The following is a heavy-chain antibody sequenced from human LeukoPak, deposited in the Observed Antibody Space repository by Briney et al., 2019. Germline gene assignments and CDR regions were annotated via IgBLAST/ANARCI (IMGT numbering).Heavy chain of an antibody. Sequence: SETLSLICGVSGGSFSGYYWNWIRQAPGKGLEWIGEINHNGSTSSNPSLKSRVTISVDTSRSRFSLKLNSATAADTAVYYCARGFLGLNGGVWGQGTTVTVSS. CDR1: GGSFSGYY. D-gene: IGHD1-26*01. CDR3: ARGFLGLNGGV. J-gene: IGHJ6*02. CDR2: INHNGST. V-gene: IGHV4-34*01.